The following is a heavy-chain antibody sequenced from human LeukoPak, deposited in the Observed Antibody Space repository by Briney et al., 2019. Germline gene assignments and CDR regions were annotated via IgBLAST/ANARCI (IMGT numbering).Heavy chain of an antibody. CDR2: INHSGST. D-gene: IGHD2-2*01. CDR3: ARYCSSTSCYGAMDAFDI. V-gene: IGHV4-34*01. CDR1: GGSFSGYY. J-gene: IGHJ3*02. Sequence: SETLSLTCAVYGGSFSGYYWSWIRRPPGKGLEWIGEINHSGSTKYNPSLKSRVTISVDTSKNQFSLKLSSVTAADTAVYYCARYCSSTSCYGAMDAFDIWGQGTMVTVSS.